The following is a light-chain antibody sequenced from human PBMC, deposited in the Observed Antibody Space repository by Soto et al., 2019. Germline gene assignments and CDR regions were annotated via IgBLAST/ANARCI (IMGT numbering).Light chain of an antibody. CDR1: QSISSW. CDR3: QQYNSYSLWT. V-gene: IGKV1-5*03. CDR2: KAS. J-gene: IGKJ1*01. Sequence: DIQITQSPSTLSASVGDRVTITCRASQSISSWLAWYQQKPGKAPKLLIYKASSLESGVPSRFSGSGSGTEFTLTISSLQPDDFATYYCQQYNSYSLWTFGQGTKMEIK.